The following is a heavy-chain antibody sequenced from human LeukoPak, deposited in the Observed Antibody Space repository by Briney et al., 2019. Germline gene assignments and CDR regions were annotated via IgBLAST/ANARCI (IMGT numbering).Heavy chain of an antibody. CDR3: AKEGRFGESHISFDY. D-gene: IGHD3-10*01. V-gene: IGHV3-23*01. CDR2: ISGSGGST. J-gene: IGHJ4*02. CDR1: GFTFSSHA. Sequence: GGSLRLSCAASGFTFSSHAMSWVRQAPGKGLEWVSAISGSGGSTYYADSVKGRFTISRDNSKNTLYLQMNSLRAEDTAVYYCAKEGRFGESHISFDYWGQGTLVTVSS.